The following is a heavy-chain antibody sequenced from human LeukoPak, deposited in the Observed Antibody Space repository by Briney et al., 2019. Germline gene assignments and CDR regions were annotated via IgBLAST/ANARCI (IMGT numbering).Heavy chain of an antibody. Sequence: QAGGSLRLSCAASGFTLSSYSMHWVRQAPGKGLEWVSYINSISSTIYYAGSVKDRFTISRDNAKNSLHLQMNSLRAEDTAVYYCARDDGYYYGSGSYSSLDYWGQGTLVTVSS. J-gene: IGHJ4*02. D-gene: IGHD3-10*01. CDR1: GFTLSSYS. CDR3: ARDDGYYYGSGSYSSLDY. V-gene: IGHV3-48*01. CDR2: INSISSTI.